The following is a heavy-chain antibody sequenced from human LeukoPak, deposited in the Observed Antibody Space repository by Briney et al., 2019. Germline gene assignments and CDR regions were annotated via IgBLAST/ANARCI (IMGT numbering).Heavy chain of an antibody. Sequence: SETLSLTCTVSGGSISGYYWSWIRQPPGKGLEWIGEINHSGSTNYNPSLKSRVTISVDTSKNQFSLKLSSVTAADTAVYYCARILYDFWSGYPLYYFDYWGQGTLVTVSS. J-gene: IGHJ4*02. CDR3: ARILYDFWSGYPLYYFDY. CDR1: GGSISGYY. D-gene: IGHD3-3*01. CDR2: INHSGST. V-gene: IGHV4-34*01.